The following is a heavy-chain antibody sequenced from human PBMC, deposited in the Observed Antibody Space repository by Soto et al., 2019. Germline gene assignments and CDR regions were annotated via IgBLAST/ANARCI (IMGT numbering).Heavy chain of an antibody. D-gene: IGHD6-19*01. J-gene: IGHJ4*02. CDR3: AKGPVAGKPFDY. Sequence: QVQLVESGGGVVQPGRSLRLSCAASGFTFSSYGMHWVRQAPGKGLEWVAVISYDGSNKYYADSVKGRFTISRDNSKNTLYLQMNSLRAEDTAVYYCAKGPVAGKPFDYWGQGTLVTVSS. CDR1: GFTFSSYG. V-gene: IGHV3-30*18. CDR2: ISYDGSNK.